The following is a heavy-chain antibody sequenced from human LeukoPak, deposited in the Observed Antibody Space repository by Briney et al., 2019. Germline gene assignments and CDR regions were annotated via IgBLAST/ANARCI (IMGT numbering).Heavy chain of an antibody. D-gene: IGHD3-9*01. CDR1: GGSISSSNW. V-gene: IGHV4-4*02. Sequence: SGTLSLTCAVSGGSISSSNWWSWVRQPPGKGLEWIGEIYHSGSTNYNPSLKSRVTISVDKPKNQFSLKLSSVTAADTAVYYCARDPIMTGYYGDAFDIWGQGTMVTVSS. CDR3: ARDPIMTGYYGDAFDI. J-gene: IGHJ3*02. CDR2: IYHSGST.